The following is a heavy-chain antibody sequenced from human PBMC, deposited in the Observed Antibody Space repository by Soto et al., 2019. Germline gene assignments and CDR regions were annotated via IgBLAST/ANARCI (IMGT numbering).Heavy chain of an antibody. CDR3: AKDGIGSKTTAPSSYFDY. V-gene: IGHV3-23*01. J-gene: IGHJ4*02. D-gene: IGHD6-13*01. CDR1: GFTFSSYA. Sequence: GGSLRLSCAASGFTFSSYAMSWVRQAPGKGLEWVSAISGSGGSTYYADSVKGRFTISRDNSKNTLYLQMNSLRAEDTAVYYCAKDGIGSKTTAPSSYFDYWGQGTLVTVSS. CDR2: ISGSGGST.